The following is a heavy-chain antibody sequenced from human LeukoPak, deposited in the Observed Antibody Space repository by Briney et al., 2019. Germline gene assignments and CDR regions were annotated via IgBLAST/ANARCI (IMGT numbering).Heavy chain of an antibody. J-gene: IGHJ4*02. CDR1: RFTFSSYA. CDR3: ARDPQESGSGPLDY. Sequence: PGGSLRLSCAASRFTFSSYAMHWVRQAPGKGLKWVAVISYDGSNKYYADSVKGRFTISRDNSKNTLYLQMNSLRAEDTAVYYCARDPQESGSGPLDYWGQGTLVTVSS. V-gene: IGHV3-30-3*01. D-gene: IGHD6-19*01. CDR2: ISYDGSNK.